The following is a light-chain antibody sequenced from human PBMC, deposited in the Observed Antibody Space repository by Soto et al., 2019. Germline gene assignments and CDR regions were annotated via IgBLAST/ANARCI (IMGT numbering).Light chain of an antibody. J-gene: IGKJ2*01. Sequence: DIQMTQSPSTLSASVGDRVTITYRASQSISSWLARYQQKPGKAPKLLIYDASSLESGVPTRFSGSGSGTEFTLSTNRLQPDYFATYYCQQYNSYYTFGQGTKLEIK. CDR2: DAS. V-gene: IGKV1-5*01. CDR3: QQYNSYYT. CDR1: QSISSW.